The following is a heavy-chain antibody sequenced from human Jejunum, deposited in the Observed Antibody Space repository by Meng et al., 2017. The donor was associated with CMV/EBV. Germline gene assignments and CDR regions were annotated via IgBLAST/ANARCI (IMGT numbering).Heavy chain of an antibody. V-gene: IGHV3-7*01. Sequence: FTFSGYVMNWVRQAPGKGLEWVANIKQDGSEKYYVDSVKGRFTISRDNAKNSLYLQMNSLRAEDTAVYYCTRNLGAAFWSGYAFDFWGQGTLVTVSS. J-gene: IGHJ4*02. CDR1: FTFSGYV. CDR3: TRNLGAAFWSGYAFDF. D-gene: IGHD3-3*01. CDR2: IKQDGSEK.